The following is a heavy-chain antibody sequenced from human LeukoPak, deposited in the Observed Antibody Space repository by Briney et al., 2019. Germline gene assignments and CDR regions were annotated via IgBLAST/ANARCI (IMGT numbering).Heavy chain of an antibody. D-gene: IGHD1-26*01. Sequence: GGSLRLSCAASGFIFSNYAMSWVRQAPGKGLEWVSAISISGGGTYYADSVKGRFTISRVNSKNTLYLQMNSLRAEDTAVYYCARDNGAKIDYWGQGTLVTVSS. J-gene: IGHJ4*02. V-gene: IGHV3-23*01. CDR2: ISISGGGT. CDR1: GFIFSNYA. CDR3: ARDNGAKIDY.